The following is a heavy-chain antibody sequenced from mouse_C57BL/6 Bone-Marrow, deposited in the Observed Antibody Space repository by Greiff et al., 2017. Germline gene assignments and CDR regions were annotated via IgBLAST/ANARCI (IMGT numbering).Heavy chain of an antibody. CDR2: ISDGGSYT. D-gene: IGHD1-1*01. CDR1: GFTFISYA. CDR3: ARVFYYYGSNWYFDV. V-gene: IGHV5-4*01. Sequence: EVHLVESGGGLVKPGGSLKLSCAASGFTFISYAMSWVRQTPEKRLEWVATISDGGSYTYYPDNVKGRFTISRDNAKNNLYLQMSHLKSEDTAMYYCARVFYYYGSNWYFDVWGTGTTVTVSS. J-gene: IGHJ1*03.